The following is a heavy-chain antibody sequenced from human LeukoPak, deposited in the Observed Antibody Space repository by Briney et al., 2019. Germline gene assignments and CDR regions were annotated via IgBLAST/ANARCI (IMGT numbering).Heavy chain of an antibody. CDR3: ATGQVRLDN. V-gene: IGHV4-59*02. J-gene: IGHJ4*02. Sequence: PSETLSLTCTVSGGSASSYYWSWIRQPPGKGLEWIGYIYYNGSTNYNPSLKSRVTIPVDTSKNQFSLKLSSVTAADTAVYYCATGQVRLDNWGQGTLVTVSS. CDR1: GGSASSYY. CDR2: IYYNGST. D-gene: IGHD3-10*01.